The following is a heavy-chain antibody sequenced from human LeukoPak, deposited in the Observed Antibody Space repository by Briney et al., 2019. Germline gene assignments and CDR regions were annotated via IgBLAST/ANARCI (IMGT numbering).Heavy chain of an antibody. D-gene: IGHD5-18*01. CDR3: ARHSPRGIQQGDAFDI. Sequence: GASLQISCQGSGYSFTSYWIGWVRQLPGKGLEWMGIIYPGDSDTRYSPSFQGQVTISADKSISTAYLQWSSLKASDTAMYYCARHSPRGIQQGDAFDIWGQGTMVTVSS. CDR2: IYPGDSDT. CDR1: GYSFTSYW. J-gene: IGHJ3*02. V-gene: IGHV5-51*01.